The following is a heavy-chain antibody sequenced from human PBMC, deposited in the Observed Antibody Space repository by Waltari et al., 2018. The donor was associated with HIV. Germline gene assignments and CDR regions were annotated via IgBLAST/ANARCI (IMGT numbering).Heavy chain of an antibody. CDR3: ARDGGVVVPSDY. D-gene: IGHD2-2*01. CDR2: INPRSGST. V-gene: IGHV1-46*01. Sequence: QVQLVQSGAEVKKPGASVKVSCKASGYTFTRYYMHWVRQAPGQGLEWMGIINPRSGSTSYAQKFQGRVTLTRDTSTSTVYMELSSLRSEDTAVYYCARDGGVVVPSDYWGQGTLVTVSS. CDR1: GYTFTRYY. J-gene: IGHJ4*02.